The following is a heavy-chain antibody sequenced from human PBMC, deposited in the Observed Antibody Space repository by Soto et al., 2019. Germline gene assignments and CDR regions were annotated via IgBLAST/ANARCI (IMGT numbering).Heavy chain of an antibody. J-gene: IGHJ6*02. CDR1: GYNFTSYD. V-gene: IGHV1-8*01. CDR2: MNPNSGNT. D-gene: IGHD2-15*01. Sequence: ASVKVSCKASGYNFTSYDINWVRQATGQGLQWMGWMNPNSGNTGYAQKFQGRVTMTRNTSISTAYMELSSLRSEDTAVYYCARARPIVVVAATLKEYYGMDVWGQGTTVTVSS. CDR3: ARARPIVVVAATLKEYYGMDV.